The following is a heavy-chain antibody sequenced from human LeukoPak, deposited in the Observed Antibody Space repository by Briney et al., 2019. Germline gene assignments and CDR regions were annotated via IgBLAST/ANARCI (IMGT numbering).Heavy chain of an antibody. D-gene: IGHD5-24*01. CDR1: GFTFSSYA. J-gene: IGHJ4*02. Sequence: GGSLRLSCAASGFTFSSYAMSWVRQAPGKGLEWVSAISGSGGSTYYTDSVKGRFTISRDNSKNTLYLQMNSLRAEDTAVYYCAKHRSEVAMAALNYWGQGTLVTVSS. CDR2: ISGSGGST. V-gene: IGHV3-23*01. CDR3: AKHRSEVAMAALNY.